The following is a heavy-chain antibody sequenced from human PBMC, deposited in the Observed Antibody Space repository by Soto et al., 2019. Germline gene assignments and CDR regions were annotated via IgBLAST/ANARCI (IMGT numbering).Heavy chain of an antibody. CDR2: INAGNGNT. V-gene: IGHV1-3*01. Sequence: GASVKVSCKASGYTFTSYAMHWVRQAPGQGLEWMGWINAGNGNTKYSQKFQGRVTITRDTSASTAYMELSSLRSEDTAVYYCARVAPYYYDSSGYYYGTIFDYWGQGTLVTV. J-gene: IGHJ4*02. CDR1: GYTFTSYA. D-gene: IGHD3-22*01. CDR3: ARVAPYYYDSSGYYYGTIFDY.